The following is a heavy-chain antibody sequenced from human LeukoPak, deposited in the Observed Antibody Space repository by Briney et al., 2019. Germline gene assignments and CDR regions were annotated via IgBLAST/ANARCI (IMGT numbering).Heavy chain of an antibody. CDR1: GFTVGTNY. J-gene: IGHJ4*02. Sequence: GGSLRLSCAASGFTVGTNYMSWVRQAPGKGLEWVSITYSGGSTYYADSVEGRFTISRDNSKNTLYLQMNSLRAEDTAIYYCARDTKNWGQGTLVTVSS. CDR2: TYSGGST. V-gene: IGHV3-53*01. CDR3: ARDTKN. D-gene: IGHD1-1*01.